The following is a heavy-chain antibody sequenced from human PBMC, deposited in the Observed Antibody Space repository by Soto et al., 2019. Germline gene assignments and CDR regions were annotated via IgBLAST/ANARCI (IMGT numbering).Heavy chain of an antibody. V-gene: IGHV3-30-3*01. D-gene: IGHD1-26*01. CDR3: AREGAGDAFDI. CDR2: ISYDGSNK. Sequence: QVQLVESGGGVVQPGRSLRLSCAASGFTFSSYAMHWVRQAPGKGLEWVAVISYDGSNKYYADSVKGRFTISRDNSKNTLYLQKNSLRAEDTAVYYCAREGAGDAFDIWGQGTMVTVSS. CDR1: GFTFSSYA. J-gene: IGHJ3*02.